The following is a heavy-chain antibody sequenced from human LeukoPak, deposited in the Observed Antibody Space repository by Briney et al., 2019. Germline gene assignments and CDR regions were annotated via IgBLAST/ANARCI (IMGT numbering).Heavy chain of an antibody. CDR2: INPNSGGT. CDR1: GYTFTGYY. D-gene: IGHD3-10*01. V-gene: IGHV1-2*02. J-gene: IGHJ6*03. Sequence: GASVKVSCKASGYTFTGYYMHWVRQAPGQGLEWMGWINPNSGGTNYAQKFQGRVTMTRDTSISTAYMELSRLRSDDTAVYYCARGDGYYGSGGKAYYYYYMDVWGKGTTVTVSS. CDR3: ARGDGYYGSGGKAYYYYYMDV.